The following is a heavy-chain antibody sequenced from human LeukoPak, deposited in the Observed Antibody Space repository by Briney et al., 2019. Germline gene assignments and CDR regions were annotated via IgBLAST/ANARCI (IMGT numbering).Heavy chain of an antibody. CDR1: GRSMSPYH. V-gene: IGHV4-59*08. J-gene: IGHJ4*02. Sequence: SETLSLTGTVSGRSMSPYHWGWIRQPPGKGLEGTGYIYYTGSTNYNPSLNRRVTLSVDTSKNQFSLRQSSVTATHTPIYYCASAASGRFDYWGQGPLVTVSS. CDR2: IYYTGST. D-gene: IGHD6-25*01. CDR3: ASAASGRFDY.